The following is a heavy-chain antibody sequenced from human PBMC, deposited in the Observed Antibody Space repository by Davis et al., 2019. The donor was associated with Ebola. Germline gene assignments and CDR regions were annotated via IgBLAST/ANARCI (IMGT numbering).Heavy chain of an antibody. J-gene: IGHJ4*02. V-gene: IGHV3-9*01. D-gene: IGHD6-13*01. Sequence: SLKISCAASGFTFDDYAMHWVRQAPGKGLEWVSGISWNSGSMGYADSVMGRFTISRDNARNSLYLQMNSLRAEDTALYYCAKDIKGITAAGLDYWGQGTLVTVSS. CDR3: AKDIKGITAAGLDY. CDR2: ISWNSGSM. CDR1: GFTFDDYA.